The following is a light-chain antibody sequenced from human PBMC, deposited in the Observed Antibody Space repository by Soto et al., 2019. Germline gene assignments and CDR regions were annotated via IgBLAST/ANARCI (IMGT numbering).Light chain of an antibody. J-gene: IGKJ1*01. V-gene: IGKV3-20*01. CDR1: QSVASSY. CDR2: SAS. CDR3: HHFGSLPET. Sequence: EVVLTQSPGTLSLSPGERVTLSCRASQSVASSYLAWYQQKPGRAPRLLFYSASSRATGIPDRFSGSGSGTDFTLTISRLEPEDFAVYCCHHFGSLPETFGQGTKVDIK.